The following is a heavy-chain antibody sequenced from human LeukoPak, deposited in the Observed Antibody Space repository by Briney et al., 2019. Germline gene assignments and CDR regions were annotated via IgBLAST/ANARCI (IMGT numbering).Heavy chain of an antibody. V-gene: IGHV4-59*08. J-gene: IGHJ4*02. D-gene: IGHD6-19*01. CDR3: ASSGGWLVFDY. CDR1: GGSISNYY. Sequence: SETLSLTCTVSGGSISNYYWSWIRQPPGKGLEWIGYIYYSGRTNYNPSLKSRVTISVDTSKNQFSLRLSSVTAADTAVYYCASSGGWLVFDYWGQGTLVTVSS. CDR2: IYYSGRT.